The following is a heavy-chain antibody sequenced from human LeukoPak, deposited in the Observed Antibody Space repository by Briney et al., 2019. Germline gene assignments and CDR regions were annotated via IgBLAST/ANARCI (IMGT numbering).Heavy chain of an antibody. V-gene: IGHV4-39*01. CDR2: IHYSGST. CDR1: DSSIRSSSYH. D-gene: IGHD2-2*01. Sequence: PSETLSLTCTVSDSSIRSSSYHWGWVRQPPGKGLEWIGNIHYSGSTSYNPSLKSRVTLSVDTSKNQFSLKLSSVTAADTAVFYCARLTGRDTSDWPYFHYWGQGALVTVSS. J-gene: IGHJ4*01. CDR3: ARLTGRDTSDWPYFHY.